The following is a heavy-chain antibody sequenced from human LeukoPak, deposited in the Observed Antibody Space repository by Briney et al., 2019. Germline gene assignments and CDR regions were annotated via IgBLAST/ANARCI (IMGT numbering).Heavy chain of an antibody. J-gene: IGHJ4*02. Sequence: QSSETLSLTCTVSGGSISSSSYYWGWIRQPPGKGLEWIGSIYYSGSTYYNPSLKSRVTISVDTSKNQFSLKLNSVTAADTAVYYCAGGRPGSSVIYWGQGTLVTVSS. V-gene: IGHV4-39*07. CDR1: GGSISSSSYY. CDR3: AGGRPGSSVIY. D-gene: IGHD6-6*01. CDR2: IYYSGST.